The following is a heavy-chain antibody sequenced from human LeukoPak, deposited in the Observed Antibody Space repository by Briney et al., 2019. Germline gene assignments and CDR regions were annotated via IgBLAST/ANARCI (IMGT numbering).Heavy chain of an antibody. J-gene: IGHJ3*02. Sequence: PGGSLRLSCAASGFTFSSYWMTWVRQAPGKGLEWVANIKEDGSEKYYVDSVKGRFTISRDNSKNTLYLQMNSLRAEDTAVYYCANDKATYSSSWYGAFDIWGQGTMVTVSS. CDR3: ANDKATYSSSWYGAFDI. CDR2: IKEDGSEK. CDR1: GFTFSSYW. D-gene: IGHD6-13*01. V-gene: IGHV3-7*03.